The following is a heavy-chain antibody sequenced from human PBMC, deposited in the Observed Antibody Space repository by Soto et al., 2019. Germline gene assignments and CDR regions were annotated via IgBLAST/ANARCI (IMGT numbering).Heavy chain of an antibody. CDR1: GYTFTSYG. V-gene: IGHV1-18*01. D-gene: IGHD3-3*01. CDR3: ARGNTIFGVVTKLDY. J-gene: IGHJ4*02. CDR2: ITAYNGNI. Sequence: ASVKVSCKASGYTFTSYGISSVRQAPGQGLDWLGRITAYNGNINYAQNLQGRVTMTTYTSTSKAYMELRSRRSEDTAVYYCARGNTIFGVVTKLDYWGQGTLVTVSS.